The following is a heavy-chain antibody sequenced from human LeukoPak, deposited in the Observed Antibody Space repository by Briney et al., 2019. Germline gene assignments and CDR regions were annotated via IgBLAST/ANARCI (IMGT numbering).Heavy chain of an antibody. V-gene: IGHV4-4*09. CDR1: GGSISSYY. Sequence: SETLSLTCTVSGGSISSYYWSWIRQPPGKGLEWIGYIYTSGSTNYTPSLKSRVTISVDTSKNQFSLKLSSVTAADTAVYYCARQSIAARFGWFDPWGQGTLVTVSS. D-gene: IGHD6-6*01. CDR3: ARQSIAARFGWFDP. J-gene: IGHJ5*02. CDR2: IYTSGST.